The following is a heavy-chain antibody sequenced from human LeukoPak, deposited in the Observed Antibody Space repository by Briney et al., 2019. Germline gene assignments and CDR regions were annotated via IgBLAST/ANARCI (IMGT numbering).Heavy chain of an antibody. CDR3: AREGGPYRPLDY. V-gene: IGHV4-4*02. CDR1: GGSITNTNY. J-gene: IGHJ4*02. Sequence: SGTLSLTCGVSGGSITNTNYWTWVRQPPGKGLEWIGEVNLQGSTNYNPSLMGRVAITVDTSENHISLQLTSVTAADTAVYYCAREGGPYRPLDYSGQGTLVTVSS. CDR2: VNLQGST.